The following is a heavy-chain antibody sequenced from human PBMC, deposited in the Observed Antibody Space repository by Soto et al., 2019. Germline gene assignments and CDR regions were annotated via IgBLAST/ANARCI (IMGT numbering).Heavy chain of an antibody. CDR1: GSTFSTLD. CDR3: ARYIFGQGFIS. V-gene: IGHV1-8*01. Sequence: QVQLVQSGAEVKKPGASVKVSCKASGSTFSTLDLNWVRQAPGQGLDWMGWMHANTGLTGHAQKFNGRLTMTRDTSITTAYMELSSLRADDTAIYYCARYIFGQGFISWGQGTLVTVSS. J-gene: IGHJ4*02. CDR2: MHANTGLT. D-gene: IGHD3-10*01.